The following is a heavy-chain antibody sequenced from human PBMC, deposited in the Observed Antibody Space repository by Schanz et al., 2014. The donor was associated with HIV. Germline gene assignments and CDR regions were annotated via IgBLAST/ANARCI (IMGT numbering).Heavy chain of an antibody. CDR2: ISYDGRNK. J-gene: IGHJ6*02. Sequence: QVHLVESGGGVVQPGRSLRLSCAASGFTFSSYAMSWVRQAPGKGLEWVAVISYDGRNKYYADSVKGRFTISRDNSKNTLYLQLKSLRAEDGAVYYCAKDRNYYDDRYIGKGNYYYYYGMDVWGQGTTVTVSS. CDR3: AKDRNYYDDRYIGKGNYYYYYGMDV. CDR1: GFTFSSYA. V-gene: IGHV3-30*18. D-gene: IGHD3-22*01.